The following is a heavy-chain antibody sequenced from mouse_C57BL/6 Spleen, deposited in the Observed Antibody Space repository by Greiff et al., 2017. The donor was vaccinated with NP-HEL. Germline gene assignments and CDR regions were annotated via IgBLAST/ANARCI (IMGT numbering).Heavy chain of an antibody. J-gene: IGHJ2*01. CDR3: ARGAYYSNFGY. CDR1: GYAFSSSW. D-gene: IGHD2-5*01. V-gene: IGHV1-82*01. Sequence: QVQLQQPGPELVKPGASVKFSCKASGYAFSSSWMNWVKQRPGQGLEWIGRIYPGDGDTNYNGKFKGKATLTADKSSSTAYMQLSSLTSEDSAVYFCARGAYYSNFGYWGQGTTLTVSS. CDR2: IYPGDGDT.